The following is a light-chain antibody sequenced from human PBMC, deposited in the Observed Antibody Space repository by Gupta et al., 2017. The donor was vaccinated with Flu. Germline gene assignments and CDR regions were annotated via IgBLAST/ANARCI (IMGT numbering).Light chain of an antibody. CDR3: QQYLSAPYS. V-gene: IGKV4-1*01. CDR2: WSS. J-gene: IGKJ2*03. CDR1: QTLLYSSNNKNY. Sequence: DIVMTQSPDSLAVSLGERAPINCKSSQTLLYSSNNKNYLAWYQQKPGQTPKLLIYWSSTRDSGVPDRFRGSGSGTDFTLTIGSLQADDVAVYYCQQYLSAPYSFGQGTKVEIK.